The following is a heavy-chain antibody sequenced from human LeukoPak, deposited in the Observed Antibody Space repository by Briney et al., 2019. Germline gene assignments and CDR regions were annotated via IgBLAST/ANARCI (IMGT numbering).Heavy chain of an antibody. D-gene: IGHD6-19*01. CDR1: GFTFIAYP. Sequence: QPGGSLKLSCVASGFTFIAYPMHWVRQAPGKGLELVSLIRSDGSSTFYASSVRGRFTISRDNSKSTLYLQMGSLRAEDTAVYYCTRRYGGHSGWAGYHDSWGQGTLVTVSS. CDR3: TRRYGGHSGWAGYHDS. CDR2: IRSDGSST. V-gene: IGHV3-64*01. J-gene: IGHJ4*02.